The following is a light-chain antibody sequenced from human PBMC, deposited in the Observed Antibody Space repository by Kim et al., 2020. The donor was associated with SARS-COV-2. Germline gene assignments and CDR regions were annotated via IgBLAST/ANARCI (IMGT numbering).Light chain of an antibody. CDR1: QSVSSTY. J-gene: IGKJ2*01. CDR3: QQYGNSSYT. V-gene: IGKV3-20*01. CDR2: GAS. Sequence: EIVLTQSPGTLSLSPGEGATLPCRASQSVSSTYLAWYQQKRGRPPRLLIYGASSRAAGIPDRFSGSASGTDFTLTISRLEPEDFAVYYCQQYGNSSYTLGQGNKLEI.